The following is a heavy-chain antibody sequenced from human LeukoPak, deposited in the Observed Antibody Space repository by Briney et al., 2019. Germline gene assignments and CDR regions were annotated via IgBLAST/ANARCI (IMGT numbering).Heavy chain of an antibody. D-gene: IGHD3-3*01. Sequence: GASVKVSCKASGYTFTGYYMHWVRQAPGQGLEWMGWINPNSGGTNYAQKFQGRVTMTTDESTSTAYMELSSLRSEDTAVYYCAARSGLRFLEWLLDYWGQGTLVTVSS. V-gene: IGHV1-2*02. CDR1: GYTFTGYY. CDR3: AARSGLRFLEWLLDY. J-gene: IGHJ4*02. CDR2: INPNSGGT.